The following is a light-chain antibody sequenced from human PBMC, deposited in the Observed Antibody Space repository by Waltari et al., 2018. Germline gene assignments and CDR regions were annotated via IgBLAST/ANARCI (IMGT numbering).Light chain of an antibody. V-gene: IGLV2-14*03. J-gene: IGLJ3*02. CDR2: DVY. CDR3: NSYTGSSSWV. Sequence: QSALTQPASVSGSPGKSITISCTGTSSDVGFYNYFSWYQQHPGKAPQLMIYDVYDRPAGVSHRSSGYKSGNTSSLTISGLQDDDAAYYYCNSYTGSSSWVFGGGTKLTVL. CDR1: SSDVGFYNY.